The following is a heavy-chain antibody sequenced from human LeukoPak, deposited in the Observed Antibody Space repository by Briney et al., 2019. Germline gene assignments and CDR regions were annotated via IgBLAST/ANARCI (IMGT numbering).Heavy chain of an antibody. V-gene: IGHV4-59*08. CDR2: IHGRGST. D-gene: IGHD4-17*01. J-gene: IGHJ5*02. CDR3: ARQVIHGYGDYKSWFDR. CDR1: GPSISNYY. Sequence: ASETLSLTCTVPGPSISNYYWSWIRQPPGKGLEWIGYIHGRGSTNYNPSLKSRVTMSVDPPKNQFFLWLSYVAAAGTAVFFWARQVIHGYGDYKSWFDRWGQGTQDTVSS.